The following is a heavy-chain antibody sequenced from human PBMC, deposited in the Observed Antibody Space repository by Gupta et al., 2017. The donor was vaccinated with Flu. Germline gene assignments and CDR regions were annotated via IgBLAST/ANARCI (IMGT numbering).Heavy chain of an antibody. CDR1: GLTFSDYA. CDR2: VGAGGDRT. V-gene: IGHV3-23*01. CDR3: AKDRSGNPAIDY. D-gene: IGHD6-13*01. Sequence: EVKLLESGGGVVQPGESLRLSCVVSGLTFSDYAMNWVRQAPGKGLECLSTVGAGGDRTYYADSVMGRFTISRDNSKNTIYLQMNSLTGDDTAVYYCAKDRSGNPAIDYWGQGALVTVSA. J-gene: IGHJ4*02.